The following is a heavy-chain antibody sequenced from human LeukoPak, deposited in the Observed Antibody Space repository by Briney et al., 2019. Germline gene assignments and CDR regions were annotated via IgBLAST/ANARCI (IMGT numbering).Heavy chain of an antibody. CDR1: GYIFTGYY. Sequence: AASVKVSCKASGYIFTGYYLHWARQAPGKGLEWMGWINPNSGDTSYAQKFQGRVTLTSDTSINTAYMELSSLRFDDTAVYYCARDGNFDYWGQGTLVTVSS. CDR3: ARDGNFDY. CDR2: INPNSGDT. D-gene: IGHD1-26*01. J-gene: IGHJ4*02. V-gene: IGHV1-2*02.